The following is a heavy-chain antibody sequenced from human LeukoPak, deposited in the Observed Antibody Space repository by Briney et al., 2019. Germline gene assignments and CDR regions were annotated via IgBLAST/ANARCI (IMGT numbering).Heavy chain of an antibody. CDR1: GFTFDDYA. D-gene: IGHD3-9*01. CDR3: AKGGPNYDILTGYYASFDY. CDR2: ISWDGDST. Sequence: PGGSLRLSCAASGFTFDDYAMHWVRQAPGKGLECVSLISWDGDSTYYSDSVKGRFTISRDNNKNSLYLQMNSLRAEDTALYYCAKGGPNYDILTGYYASFDYWGQGTLVTVSS. J-gene: IGHJ4*02. V-gene: IGHV3-43D*03.